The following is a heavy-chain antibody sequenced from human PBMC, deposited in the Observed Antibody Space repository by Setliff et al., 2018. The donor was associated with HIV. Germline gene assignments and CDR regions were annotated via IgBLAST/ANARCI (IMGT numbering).Heavy chain of an antibody. J-gene: IGHJ4*02. V-gene: IGHV1-69*05. Sequence: SVKVSCKASGGTFGIYGISWVRQAPGQGLEWMGGTIPMFGTANYAQKFQGRVTITTDGSTNTGYMELSSLRSEDTAVYYCARESACSSTSCPKVLDYWGQGTLVTVSS. CDR3: ARESACSSTSCPKVLDY. CDR2: TIPMFGTA. CDR1: GGTFGIYG. D-gene: IGHD2-2*01.